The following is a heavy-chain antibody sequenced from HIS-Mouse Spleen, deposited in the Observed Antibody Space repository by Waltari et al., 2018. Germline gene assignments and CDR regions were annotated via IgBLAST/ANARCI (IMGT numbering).Heavy chain of an antibody. Sequence: QVQLVQSGAEVKKPGASVKVSCKASGHTFTSYDINWVRQATGQGLGGMGWMNPKSGKTGYAQKFQGRVTMTRNTSISTAYMELSSLRSEDTAVYYCARGNDYSNYFDYWGQGTLVTVSS. D-gene: IGHD4-4*01. V-gene: IGHV1-8*01. J-gene: IGHJ4*02. CDR2: MNPKSGKT. CDR1: GHTFTSYD. CDR3: ARGNDYSNYFDY.